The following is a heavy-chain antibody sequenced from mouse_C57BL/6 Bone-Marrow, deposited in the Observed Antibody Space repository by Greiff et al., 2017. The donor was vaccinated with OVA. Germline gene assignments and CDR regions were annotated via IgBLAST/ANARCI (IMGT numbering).Heavy chain of an antibody. CDR2: IYPGDGDT. CDR3: ARSQLRLPLSMDY. J-gene: IGHJ4*01. D-gene: IGHD3-2*02. V-gene: IGHV1-82*01. CDR1: GYAFSSSW. Sequence: VQLQQSGPELVKPGASVKISCKASGYAFSSSWMNWVKQRPGKGLEWIGRIYPGDGDTNYNGKFKGKATLTADKSSSTAYMQLSSLTSEDSAVYFCARSQLRLPLSMDYWGQGTSVTVSS.